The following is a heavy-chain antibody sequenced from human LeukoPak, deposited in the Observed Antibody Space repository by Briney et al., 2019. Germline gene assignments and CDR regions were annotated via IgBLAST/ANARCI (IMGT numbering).Heavy chain of an antibody. J-gene: IGHJ5*02. V-gene: IGHV3-74*01. Sequence: GGSLRLSCVASEIIINNYWMHWVRQAPGKGLMWVSRINSDASFSSYADSVKGRFTISRDNSKNTLYLQMNSLRAEDTAVYYCARGREYCSGGGCYSGNNWFDPWGRGTLVTVS. CDR1: EIIINNYW. CDR2: INSDASFS. D-gene: IGHD2-15*01. CDR3: ARGREYCSGGGCYSGNNWFDP.